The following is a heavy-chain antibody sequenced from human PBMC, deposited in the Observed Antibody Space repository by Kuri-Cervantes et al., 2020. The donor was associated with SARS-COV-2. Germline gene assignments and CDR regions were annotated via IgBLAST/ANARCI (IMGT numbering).Heavy chain of an antibody. V-gene: IGHV5-51*01. CDR3: ARAPNYSHFDY. Sequence: GGSLRLSCKGSGYSFTSYWIGWVRQMPEKGLEWMGIIYPGDSDTRYSPSFQGQVTISADKSISTAYLQWSSLKASDTAMYYCARAPNYSHFDYWGQGTQVTVSS. D-gene: IGHD1-7*01. CDR2: IYPGDSDT. J-gene: IGHJ4*02. CDR1: GYSFTSYW.